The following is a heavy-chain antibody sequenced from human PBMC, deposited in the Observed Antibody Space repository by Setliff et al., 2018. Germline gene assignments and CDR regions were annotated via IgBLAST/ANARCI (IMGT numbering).Heavy chain of an antibody. J-gene: IGHJ5*01. Sequence: GALKISCAVSGLIVSDIHMTWVRQTPGKGLEWLSVIYNSDSRYYADSVKGRFTTSRDDSKNTLYLQMNNLRAEDTAIYYCARDLGNWFDPWGQGTLVTVSS. CDR2: IYNSDSR. CDR1: GLIVSDIH. D-gene: IGHD3-16*01. V-gene: IGHV3-53*01. CDR3: ARDLGNWFDP.